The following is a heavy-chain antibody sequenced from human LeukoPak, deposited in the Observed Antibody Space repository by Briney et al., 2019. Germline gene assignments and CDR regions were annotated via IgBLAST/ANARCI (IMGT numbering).Heavy chain of an antibody. CDR1: GFTFDDYA. D-gene: IGHD6-19*01. CDR3: AREVGSSGWHFDY. J-gene: IGHJ4*02. V-gene: IGHV3-9*01. Sequence: PGGSLRLSCAASGFTFDDYAMHWVRQAPGKGLEWVSGISWNSGSIGYADSVKGRFTISRDNAKNSLYLQMNSLRAEDTAVYYCAREVGSSGWHFDYWGQGTLVTVSS. CDR2: ISWNSGSI.